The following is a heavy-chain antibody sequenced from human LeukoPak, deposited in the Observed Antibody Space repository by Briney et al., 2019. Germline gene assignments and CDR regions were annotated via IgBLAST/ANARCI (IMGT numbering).Heavy chain of an antibody. CDR3: ARHVYGDYVPFDY. CDR1: GGSISSYY. CDR2: IYYSGST. Sequence: RPSETLSLTCTVSGGSISSYYWSWIRQPPGKGLEWIGYIYYSGSTNYNPSLKSRVTISVDTSKNQFSLKLSSVTAADTAVYYCARHVYGDYVPFDYWGQGTLVTASS. D-gene: IGHD4-17*01. J-gene: IGHJ4*02. V-gene: IGHV4-59*08.